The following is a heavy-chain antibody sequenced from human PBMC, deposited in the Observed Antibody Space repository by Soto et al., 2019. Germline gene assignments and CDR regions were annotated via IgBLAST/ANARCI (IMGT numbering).Heavy chain of an antibody. CDR1: GGSFSGYY. Sequence: QVQLQQWGAGLLKPSETLSLTCAVYGGSFSGYYWSWIRQPPGKGLEWIGEINHSGSTNYNPSLKSRVTIAVDTSKNQFSLKLSSVTAADTAVYYCARGKEDGWYGINPWGQGTLVTVSS. J-gene: IGHJ5*02. CDR3: ARGKEDGWYGINP. CDR2: INHSGST. D-gene: IGHD6-19*01. V-gene: IGHV4-34*01.